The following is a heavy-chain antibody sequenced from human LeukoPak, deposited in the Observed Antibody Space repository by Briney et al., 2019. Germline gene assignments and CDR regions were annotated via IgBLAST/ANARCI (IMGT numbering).Heavy chain of an antibody. CDR2: IYYNGST. D-gene: IGHD4-23*01. V-gene: IGHV4-59*12. CDR3: ARGPNYGGNSKDFDY. J-gene: IGHJ4*02. Sequence: SETLSLTCTVSGGSISSYYWSWIRQPPGKGLEWIGSIYYNGSTNYNPSLKSRVTISVDTSKNQFSLKLSSVTAADTAVYYCARGPNYGGNSKDFDYWGQGTLVTVSS. CDR1: GGSISSYY.